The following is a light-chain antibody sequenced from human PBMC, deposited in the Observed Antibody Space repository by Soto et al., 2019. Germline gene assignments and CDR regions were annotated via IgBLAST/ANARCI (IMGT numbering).Light chain of an antibody. V-gene: IGLV2-23*02. Sequence: QSALTQPASVSGSPGQSITISCTGTSSDVGSYNLVSWYQQHPGKAPKVMIYEVSTRPSGVPNRFSGSKSGYTASLTIFGLQAEDEADYYCCTYAGSSTYVFGTGTKVTLL. CDR3: CTYAGSSTYV. J-gene: IGLJ1*01. CDR1: SSDVGSYNL. CDR2: EVS.